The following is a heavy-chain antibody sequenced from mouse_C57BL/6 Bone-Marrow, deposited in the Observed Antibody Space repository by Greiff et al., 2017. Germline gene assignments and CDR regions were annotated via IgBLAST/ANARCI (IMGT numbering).Heavy chain of an antibody. Sequence: VQLQQPGAELVKPGASVKLSCKASGYTFTNYWMHWVKQRPGQGLEWIGMMHPNGGSPDYNEKFKSEATLSVDKSSRTAYMELSSLTSEDSAVYYCARSYDYDDCTMEYWGQGTSVTVSS. D-gene: IGHD2-4*01. CDR3: ARSYDYDDCTMEY. V-gene: IGHV1-64*01. CDR2: MHPNGGSP. CDR1: GYTFTNYW. J-gene: IGHJ4*01.